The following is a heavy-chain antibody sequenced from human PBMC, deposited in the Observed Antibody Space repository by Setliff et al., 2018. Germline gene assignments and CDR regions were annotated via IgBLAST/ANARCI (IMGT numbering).Heavy chain of an antibody. CDR3: IVNMVRPVTGLDS. J-gene: IGHJ4*02. Sequence: ASVKVSCKASGYTFTSSGISWVRQAPGKGLAWMGTINPNDGYTIYAPAFQGRFAMTTDTSTGTAYMELSGLTSADTAIYYCIVNMVRPVTGLDSWGPGTLVTVSS. CDR2: INPNDGYT. V-gene: IGHV1-18*01. D-gene: IGHD2-15*01. CDR1: GYTFTSSG.